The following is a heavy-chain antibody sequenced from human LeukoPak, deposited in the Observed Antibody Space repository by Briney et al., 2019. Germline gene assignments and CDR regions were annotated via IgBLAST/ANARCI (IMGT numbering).Heavy chain of an antibody. CDR2: ISPNSGAT. Sequence: ASVKVSCKASGYTFTAYYIHWVRHAPGQGLEWLGWISPNSGATKSAQKFQGSVTMTSDTSLSTAYMELSRLTSDDTAVYYCARLGSGWFHFDYWGQGTLVTVSS. J-gene: IGHJ4*02. V-gene: IGHV1-2*02. D-gene: IGHD6-19*01. CDR3: ARLGSGWFHFDY. CDR1: GYTFTAYY.